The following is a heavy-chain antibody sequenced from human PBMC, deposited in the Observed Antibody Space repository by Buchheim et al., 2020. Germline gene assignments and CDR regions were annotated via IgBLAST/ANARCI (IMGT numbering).Heavy chain of an antibody. V-gene: IGHV3-7*01. CDR3: ARDIGVTKYYYYGMDV. J-gene: IGHJ6*02. CDR2: IKQDGSEK. Sequence: EVQLVESGGGLVQPGGSLRLSCAASGFTFSSYWMSWVRQAPGKGLEWVANIKQDGSEKSYVDSVKGRFTISRDNAKNSLYLQMNSLRAEDTAVYYCARDIGVTKYYYYGMDVWGQGTT. CDR1: GFTFSSYW. D-gene: IGHD4-17*01.